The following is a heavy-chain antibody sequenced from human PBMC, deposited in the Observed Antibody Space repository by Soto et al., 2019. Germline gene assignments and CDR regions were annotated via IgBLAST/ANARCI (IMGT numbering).Heavy chain of an antibody. CDR2: IYHGGTT. CDR3: ARVHVMVVAGSTFDY. D-gene: IGHD6-19*01. CDR1: GYSIGSGSY. Sequence: SETLSLTCTVSGYSIGSGSYWAWIRQPPGKGPEWIASIYHGGTTFYNPSLKSRITISVDTSNNQFSLKLTSVTAADTAVYYCARVHVMVVAGSTFDYWGHGTLVTVSS. J-gene: IGHJ4*01. V-gene: IGHV4-38-2*02.